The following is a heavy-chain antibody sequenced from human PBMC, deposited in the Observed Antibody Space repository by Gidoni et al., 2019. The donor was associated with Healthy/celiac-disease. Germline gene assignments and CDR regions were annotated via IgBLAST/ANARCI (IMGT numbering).Heavy chain of an antibody. Sequence: QVQLVESGGGLVKPGGSLRLSCAASGFTFRSSYMSWIRQAPGKGLEWVSYISSSSSYTNYADSVKGRFTISRDNAKNSLYLQMNSLRAEDTAVYYCARDPRDGYNHRVWFDPWGQGTLVTVSS. CDR2: ISSSSSYT. D-gene: IGHD5-12*01. CDR3: ARDPRDGYNHRVWFDP. V-gene: IGHV3-11*05. J-gene: IGHJ5*02. CDR1: GFTFRSSY.